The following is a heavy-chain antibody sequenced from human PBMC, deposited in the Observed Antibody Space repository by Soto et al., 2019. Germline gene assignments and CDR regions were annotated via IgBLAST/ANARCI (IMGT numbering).Heavy chain of an antibody. D-gene: IGHD5-18*01. CDR3: AKDLDTAMVRRRYYFDY. V-gene: IGHV3-23*01. CDR2: ISGSGGST. J-gene: IGHJ4*02. CDR1: GFTFSSYA. Sequence: EVQLLESGGGLVQPGGSLRLSCAASGFTFSSYAMSWVRQAPGKGLEWVSAISGSGGSTYYADSVKGRFTISRDNSKNTLYLQMNSPRAEDTAVYYCAKDLDTAMVRRRYYFDYWGQGTLVTVSS.